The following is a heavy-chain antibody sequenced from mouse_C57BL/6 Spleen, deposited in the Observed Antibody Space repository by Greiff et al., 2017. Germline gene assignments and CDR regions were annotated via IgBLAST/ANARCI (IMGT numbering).Heavy chain of an antibody. J-gene: IGHJ4*01. CDR1: GYAFSSSW. V-gene: IGHV1-82*01. Sequence: VKLMESGPELVKPGASVKISCKASGYAFSSSWMNWVKQRPGKGLEWIGRIYPGDGDTNYNGKFKGKATLTADKSSSTAYMQLSSLTSEDSAVYFCASYYGSSYDYAMDYWGQGTSVTVSS. CDR3: ASYYGSSYDYAMDY. D-gene: IGHD1-1*01. CDR2: IYPGDGDT.